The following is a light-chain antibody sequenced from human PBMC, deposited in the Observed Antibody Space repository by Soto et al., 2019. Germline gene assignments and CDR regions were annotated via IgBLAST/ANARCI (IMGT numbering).Light chain of an antibody. V-gene: IGKV1-13*02. CDR1: QNINRL. J-gene: IGKJ5*01. Sequence: AIQLTQSPSSLSASVGDRVTITCRASQNINRLLAWYQQKPGKAPQLLIYDASTLESGVPSRFGGSGSGTDFTLTIDSLQPEDFATYFCQQANSFPITFGQGTRLEIK. CDR3: QQANSFPIT. CDR2: DAS.